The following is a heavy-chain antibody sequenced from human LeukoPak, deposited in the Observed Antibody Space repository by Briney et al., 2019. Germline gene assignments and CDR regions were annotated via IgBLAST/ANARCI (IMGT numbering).Heavy chain of an antibody. D-gene: IGHD5-18*01. J-gene: IGHJ4*02. CDR1: GFTFSSYA. Sequence: GGSLRLSCAASGFTFSSYAMHWVRQAPGKGLEWVAVISYDGSNKYYADSVKGRFTISRDNSKNTLYLQMNSLRAEDTAVYYCAKDTAGYTYGFGYFDYWGQGTLVTVSS. CDR2: ISYDGSNK. CDR3: AKDTAGYTYGFGYFDY. V-gene: IGHV3-30*04.